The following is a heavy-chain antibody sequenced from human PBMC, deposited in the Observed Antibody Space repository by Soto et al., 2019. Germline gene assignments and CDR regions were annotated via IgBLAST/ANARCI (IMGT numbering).Heavy chain of an antibody. D-gene: IGHD2-8*02. CDR1: GFTFSSYG. Sequence: QVQLVESGGGVVQPGRSLRLSCAASGFTFSSYGMHWVRQAPGKGLEWVAVIWYDGSNKYYADSVKGRFTISRDNSKNTLYLKMNSLRAEDTAVYYCARENTDAAFDIWGQGTMVTVSS. J-gene: IGHJ3*02. V-gene: IGHV3-33*01. CDR2: IWYDGSNK. CDR3: ARENTDAAFDI.